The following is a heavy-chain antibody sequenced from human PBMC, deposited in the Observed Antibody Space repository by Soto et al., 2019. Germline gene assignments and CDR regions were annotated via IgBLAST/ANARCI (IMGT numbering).Heavy chain of an antibody. V-gene: IGHV3-30*18. CDR3: AKDIREVFDY. CDR2: ISYDGSNK. CDR1: GXTFSSYG. J-gene: IGHJ4*02. D-gene: IGHD1-26*01. Sequence: SLRLSCAASGXTFSSYGMHWVRQAPGKGLELVAVISYDGSNKYYADSVKGRFTISRDNSKNTLYLQMNSLRAEDTAVYYCAKDIREVFDYWGQGTLVTV.